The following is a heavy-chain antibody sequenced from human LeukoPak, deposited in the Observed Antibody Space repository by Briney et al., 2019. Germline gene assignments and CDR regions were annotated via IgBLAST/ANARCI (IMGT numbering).Heavy chain of an antibody. Sequence: GESLKISCKGSGYSFTSYWIGWVRQMPGKGLEWMGIIYPGDSDTRYSPSFQGQVTISADKSISTAYLQWSSLKASDTAMYYCARRFLHSGSYPTRDAFDIWGQGTMVTVSS. CDR3: ARRFLHSGSYPTRDAFDI. CDR1: GYSFTSYW. J-gene: IGHJ3*02. D-gene: IGHD1-26*01. CDR2: IYPGDSDT. V-gene: IGHV5-51*01.